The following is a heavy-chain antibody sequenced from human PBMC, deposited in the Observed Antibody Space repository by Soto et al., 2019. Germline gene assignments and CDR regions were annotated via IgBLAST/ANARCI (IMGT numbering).Heavy chain of an antibody. V-gene: IGHV1-8*01. J-gene: IGHJ5*02. CDR2: MNPNSGNT. CDR3: ARGVKYGAYSRGMAP. D-gene: IGHD4-17*01. CDR1: GYTFTSYD. Sequence: QVQLVQSGAEVKKPGASVKVSCKASGYTFTSYDINWVRQATGQGLEYLGWMNPNSGNTGYVQKFQGRVTMTRATAXXTGHMERSSLGREDRTVYFCARGVKYGAYSRGMAPWGQGTLVTVSS.